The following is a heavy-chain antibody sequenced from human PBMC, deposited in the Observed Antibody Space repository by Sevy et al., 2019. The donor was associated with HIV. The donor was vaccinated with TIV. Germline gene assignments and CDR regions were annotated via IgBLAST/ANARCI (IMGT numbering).Heavy chain of an antibody. V-gene: IGHV3-33*01. CDR1: GFTFSSYG. Sequence: GGSLRLSCAASGFTFSSYGMHWVRQAPGKGLEWVALIWYDGSSKYYADSVKGRFTLSRDNSKNTLYLQMNSLRAEDTAVHYCARGANYYDSSGSQPNFDYWGQGTLVTVSS. J-gene: IGHJ4*02. D-gene: IGHD3-22*01. CDR2: IWYDGSSK. CDR3: ARGANYYDSSGSQPNFDY.